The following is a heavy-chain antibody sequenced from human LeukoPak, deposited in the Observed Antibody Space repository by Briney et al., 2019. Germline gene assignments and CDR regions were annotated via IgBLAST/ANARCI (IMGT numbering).Heavy chain of an antibody. Sequence: GGSLRLSCAASGFTFSNYAMHWVRQAPGKGLEWVAVISYDGTNKYYADSVKGRFTISRDNSKNTLYVQMNSLRAEDTAVYYCVRDDPEGVAVTVLNFDYWGQGTLVTVSS. CDR3: VRDDPEGVAVTVLNFDY. J-gene: IGHJ4*02. D-gene: IGHD6-19*01. CDR1: GFTFSNYA. CDR2: ISYDGTNK. V-gene: IGHV3-30*04.